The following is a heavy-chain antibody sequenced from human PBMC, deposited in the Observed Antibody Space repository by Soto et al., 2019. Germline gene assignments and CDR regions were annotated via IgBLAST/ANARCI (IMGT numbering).Heavy chain of an antibody. D-gene: IGHD5-18*01. J-gene: IGHJ3*02. CDR1: GGTFSSYA. V-gene: IGHV1-69*13. Sequence: GASVKVSCKASGGTFSSYAISWVRQAPGQGLEWMGGIIPIFGTANYAQKFQGRVTITADESTSTAYMELSSLRSEDTAVYYCASEDTAMAYDAFDIWGQGTMVTVSS. CDR2: IIPIFGTA. CDR3: ASEDTAMAYDAFDI.